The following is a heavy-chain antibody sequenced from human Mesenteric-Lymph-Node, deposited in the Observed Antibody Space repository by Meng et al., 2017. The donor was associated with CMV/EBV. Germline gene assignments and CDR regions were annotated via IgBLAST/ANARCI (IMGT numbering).Heavy chain of an antibody. D-gene: IGHD1-1*01. V-gene: IGHV3-7*01. CDR3: AKDGRTFPY. Sequence: GGSLKISCAASGFTFSDYWMSWVRQAPGKGLEWVANIKPDGSETYYVDSVKGRFTISRDNAKNSLYLQVNSLRAEDTALYYCAKDGRTFPYWGQGTLVTVSS. CDR2: IKPDGSET. J-gene: IGHJ4*02. CDR1: GFTFSDYW.